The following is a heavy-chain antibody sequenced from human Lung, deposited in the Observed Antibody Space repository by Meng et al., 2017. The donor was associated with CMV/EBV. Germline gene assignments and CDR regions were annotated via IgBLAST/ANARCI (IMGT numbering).Heavy chain of an antibody. CDR1: GFTVSDYY. CDR3: VREDYGDYFFDT. J-gene: IGHJ4*02. D-gene: IGHD4-17*01. V-gene: IGHV3-11*01. Sequence: GGSLRLSCAASGFTVSDYYVSWIRQAPGKGLEWLSYISSCGNTIHYADSVKGRFIISRDTPKNSVSLQMNGLRAEDTAVYYCVREDYGDYFFDTWGQGTLVTVSS. CDR2: ISSCGNTI.